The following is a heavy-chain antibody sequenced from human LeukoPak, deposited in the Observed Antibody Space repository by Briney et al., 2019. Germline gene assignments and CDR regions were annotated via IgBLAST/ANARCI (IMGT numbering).Heavy chain of an antibody. Sequence: SETLSLTCTVSGGSISSYYWSWIRQPPGKGLEWIGYIYYSGSTNYNPSLKSRVTISVDTSKNQFSLKLSSVTAADTAVYYCARAARGNYDILTGYYPAGWFDPWGQGTLVTVSS. CDR3: ARAARGNYDILTGYYPAGWFDP. CDR2: IYYSGST. CDR1: GGSISSYY. V-gene: IGHV4-59*01. J-gene: IGHJ5*02. D-gene: IGHD3-9*01.